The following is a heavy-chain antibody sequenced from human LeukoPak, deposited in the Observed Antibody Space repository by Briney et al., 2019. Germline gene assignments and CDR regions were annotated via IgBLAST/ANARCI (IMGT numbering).Heavy chain of an antibody. CDR3: ARWGNDYSQFDS. V-gene: IGHV3-23*01. CDR1: GFTFNNYA. Sequence: GGSLRLSCAASGFTFNNYAMTWVRQAPGKGLEWVSVVSGSGDNTNYADSVKGRFTISRDDSKNTLFLQMNSLRTEDTAVYFCARWGNDYSQFDSWGQGTLVTVS. CDR2: VSGSGDNT. J-gene: IGHJ4*02. D-gene: IGHD4-11*01.